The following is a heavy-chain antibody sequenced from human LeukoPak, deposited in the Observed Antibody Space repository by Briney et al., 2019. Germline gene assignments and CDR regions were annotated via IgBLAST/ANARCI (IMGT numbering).Heavy chain of an antibody. D-gene: IGHD6-19*01. V-gene: IGHV3-23*01. CDR3: AKNRGKGAVSGTGEIDY. J-gene: IGHJ4*02. CDR2: LSATVSDGGA. CDR1: AFTFSNYA. Sequence: GGSLRLSCAASAFTFSNYATSWVRQAPGKGLEWVSTLSATVSDGGAYYADSVKGRFTISRDNSKNTLHLQMNSLRDEDTAMYYCAKNRGKGAVSGTGEIDYWGQGTLVTVSS.